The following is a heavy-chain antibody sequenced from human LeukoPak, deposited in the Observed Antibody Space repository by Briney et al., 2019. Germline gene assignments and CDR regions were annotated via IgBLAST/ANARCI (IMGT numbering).Heavy chain of an antibody. D-gene: IGHD5-12*01. V-gene: IGHV1-24*01. J-gene: IGHJ3*02. CDR2: FDPEDGET. CDR3: ARKYSGYDSYAFDI. Sequence: ASVKVSCKVSGYTLTELSMHWVRQAPGKGLEWMGGFDPEDGETIYAQKFQGRVTMTEDTSTDTAYMELSSLRSEDTAVYYCARKYSGYDSYAFDIWGQGTMVTVSS. CDR1: GYTLTELS.